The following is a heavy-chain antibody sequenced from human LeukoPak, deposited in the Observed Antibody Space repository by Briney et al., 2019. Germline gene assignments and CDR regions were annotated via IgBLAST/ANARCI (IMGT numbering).Heavy chain of an antibody. CDR2: IWYDGRDK. J-gene: IGHJ4*02. Sequence: GGSLRLSCAASGFTFGGCGMHWVRQAPGKGLEWVAFIWYDGRDKYYADSVKGQFTISRDNSKNTLYLQMNSLRAEDTAVYYCAKDPYIYGSYFDSWGQGTLVTVSS. CDR1: GFTFGGCG. CDR3: AKDPYIYGSYFDS. D-gene: IGHD5-18*01. V-gene: IGHV3-30*02.